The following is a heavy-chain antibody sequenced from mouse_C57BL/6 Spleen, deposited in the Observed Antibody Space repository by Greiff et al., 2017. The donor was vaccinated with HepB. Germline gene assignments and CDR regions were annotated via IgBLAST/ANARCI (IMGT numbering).Heavy chain of an antibody. CDR1: GYTFTSYW. CDR2: IYPGSGST. V-gene: IGHV1-55*01. J-gene: IGHJ1*03. D-gene: IGHD2-3*01. CDR3: ARRAIYVGYYGRYFDV. Sequence: VQLQQPGAELVKPGASVKMSCKASGYTFTSYWITWVKQRPGQGLEWIGDIYPGSGSTNYNEKFKSKATLTVDTSSSTAYMQLSSLTSEGSAVYYCARRAIYVGYYGRYFDVWGTGTTGTVSS.